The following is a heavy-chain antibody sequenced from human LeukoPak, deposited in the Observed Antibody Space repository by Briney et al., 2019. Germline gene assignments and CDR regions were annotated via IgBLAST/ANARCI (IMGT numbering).Heavy chain of an antibody. V-gene: IGHV3-21*01. CDR1: AFTFSSYS. CDR2: ISSSGSYT. J-gene: IGHJ4*02. Sequence: GGSLRLFCAASAFTFSSYSMNWVRQAPGKGLEWVSSISSSGSYTYYANSVKGRFTISRDNSKNTLYLQMSSLRTDDTAVYNCANYWGRHFASGSSYLDNWGQGTLVTVSS. D-gene: IGHD3-10*01. CDR3: ANYWGRHFASGSSYLDN.